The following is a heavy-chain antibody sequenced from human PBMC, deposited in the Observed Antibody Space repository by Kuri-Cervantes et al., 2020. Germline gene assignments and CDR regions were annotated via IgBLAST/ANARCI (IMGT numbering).Heavy chain of an antibody. V-gene: IGHV4-4*02. CDR3: ARDTAAGPRTNNWFDP. J-gene: IGHJ5*02. CDR2: IYHSGST. CDR1: GGSVRSNNW. D-gene: IGHD6-13*01. Sequence: SQTLSLTCGVSGGSVRSNNWWSWVRQPPGKGLEWIGEIYHSGSTNYNPSLKSRVTISVDKSKNQFSLKLSSVTAADTAVYYCARDTAAGPRTNNWFDPWGQGTLVTVSS.